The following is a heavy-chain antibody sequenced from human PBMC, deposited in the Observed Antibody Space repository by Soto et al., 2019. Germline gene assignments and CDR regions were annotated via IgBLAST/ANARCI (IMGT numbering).Heavy chain of an antibody. Sequence: SETLSLTCAVSGYSISSGYYWGWIRQPPGKGLEWIGSIYHSGSTYYNPSLKSRVTISVDTSKNQFSLKLSSVTAADTAVYFCARDKVNIVVVPPATGGGMDVWGQGTTVTAP. CDR2: IYHSGST. D-gene: IGHD2-2*01. V-gene: IGHV4-38-2*02. CDR1: GYSISSGYY. CDR3: ARDKVNIVVVPPATGGGMDV. J-gene: IGHJ6*02.